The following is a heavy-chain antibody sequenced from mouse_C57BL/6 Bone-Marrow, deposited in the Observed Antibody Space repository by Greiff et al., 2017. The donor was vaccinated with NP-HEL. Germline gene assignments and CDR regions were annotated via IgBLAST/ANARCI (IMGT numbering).Heavy chain of an antibody. V-gene: IGHV5-16*01. CDR2: INYDGSST. Sequence: EVHLVESEGGLVQPGSSMKLSCTASGFTFSDYYMAWVRPVPEKGLEWVANINYDGSSTYYLDSLKSRFIISRDNAKNILYLQMSSLKSEDTATYYCARDERGTVAMDYWGQGTSVTVSS. CDR3: ARDERGTVAMDY. CDR1: GFTFSDYY. J-gene: IGHJ4*01. D-gene: IGHD1-1*01.